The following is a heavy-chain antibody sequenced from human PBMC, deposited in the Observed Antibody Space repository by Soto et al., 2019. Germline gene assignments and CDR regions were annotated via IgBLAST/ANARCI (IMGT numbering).Heavy chain of an antibody. CDR3: AKSPGNKKGAYYYYYYMDV. D-gene: IGHD3-16*01. J-gene: IGHJ6*03. CDR2: ISGSGGST. Sequence: EVQLLESGGGLVQPGGSLRLSCAASGFTFSSYAMSWVRQAPGKGLEWVSAISGSGGSTYYADSVKGRFTISRDNSKNTLYLQMNSLRAEDTVVYYCAKSPGNKKGAYYYYYYMDVWGKGTTVTVSS. CDR1: GFTFSSYA. V-gene: IGHV3-23*01.